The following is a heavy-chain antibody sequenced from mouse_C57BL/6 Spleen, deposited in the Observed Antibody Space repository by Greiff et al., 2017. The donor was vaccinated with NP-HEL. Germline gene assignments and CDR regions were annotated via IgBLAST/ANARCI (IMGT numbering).Heavy chain of an antibody. Sequence: EVKLMESGGGLVQPGGSLSLSCAASGFTFTDYYMSWVRQPPGKALEWLGFIRNKANGYTTEYSASVKGRFTISRDNSQSILYLQMNALRAEDSATYYCASLLFNWYFDVWGTGTTVTVSS. D-gene: IGHD2-1*01. CDR2: IRNKANGYTT. V-gene: IGHV7-3*01. J-gene: IGHJ1*03. CDR3: ASLLFNWYFDV. CDR1: GFTFTDYY.